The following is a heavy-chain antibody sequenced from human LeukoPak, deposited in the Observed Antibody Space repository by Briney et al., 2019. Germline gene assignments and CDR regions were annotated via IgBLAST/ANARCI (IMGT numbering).Heavy chain of an antibody. J-gene: IGHJ4*02. CDR2: IKFDGSDK. CDR3: ARDLSTVLLWFGEFGY. Sequence: GGSLRLSCAASGFTFSNYWMSWVRRAPGKGLEWVANIKFDGSDKFYVDSVKGRFTISRDNAKNSLYLQMNSLRAEDTAVYYCARDLSTVLLWFGEFGYWGQGTLVTVSS. V-gene: IGHV3-7*03. CDR1: GFTFSNYW. D-gene: IGHD3-10*01.